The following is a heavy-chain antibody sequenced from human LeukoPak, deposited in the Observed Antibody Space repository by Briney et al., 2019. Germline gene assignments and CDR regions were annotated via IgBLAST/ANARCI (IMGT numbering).Heavy chain of an antibody. CDR3: ARVPYYYDSSGYWGYFDY. V-gene: IGHV3-11*04. Sequence: PGGSLRLSCAASGFTFSDYYMSWIRQAPGKGREWVSYISSSGSTIYYADSVKGRFTLSRGNAKNSLYLQMSSLRAEDTAVYFCARVPYYYDSSGYWGYFDYWGQGTLVTVSA. CDR2: ISSSGSTI. J-gene: IGHJ4*02. D-gene: IGHD3-22*01. CDR1: GFTFSDYY.